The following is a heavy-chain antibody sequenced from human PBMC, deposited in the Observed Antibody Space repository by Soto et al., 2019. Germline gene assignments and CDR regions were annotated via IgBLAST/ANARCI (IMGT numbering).Heavy chain of an antibody. CDR1: GYNFISNG. Sequence: QVQLVQSGAEVKMPGASVKVSCKASGYNFISNGISWVRQAPGPGLEWMGWIRGYNGNTNYAQRLQGRVTVTTDTSTSTADMELRSLRSDDTAVYYCAGDSAGRFDYWGQGTLVTVSS. CDR2: IRGYNGNT. J-gene: IGHJ4*02. V-gene: IGHV1-18*01. CDR3: AGDSAGRFDY. D-gene: IGHD3-10*01.